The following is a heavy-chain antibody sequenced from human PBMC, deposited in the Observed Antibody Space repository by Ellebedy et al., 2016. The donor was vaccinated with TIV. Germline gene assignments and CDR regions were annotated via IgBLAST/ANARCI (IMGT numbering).Heavy chain of an antibody. CDR2: ICRAGSCT. CDR3: ARDGDGYNFDY. D-gene: IGHD5-24*01. V-gene: IGHV3-74*01. CDR1: GFTFSRYW. Sequence: GESLKISCAASGFTFSRYWMHWVRQSPGNLPVWVSSICRAGSCTAYADSVKGRFTISRDNAKNTLYLQMNSLRAEDTAVYYCARDGDGYNFDYWGKGTLVTVSS. J-gene: IGHJ4*02.